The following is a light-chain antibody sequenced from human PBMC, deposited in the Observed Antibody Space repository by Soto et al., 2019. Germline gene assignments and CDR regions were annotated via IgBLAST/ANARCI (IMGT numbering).Light chain of an antibody. CDR1: QGISSW. J-gene: IGKJ5*01. CDR2: AAS. CDR3: QQSYNSPVT. V-gene: IGKV1-12*01. Sequence: DIQMTQSPSSVSASVGDRVTITCRASQGISSWLAWYQQKPGKAPKLLIYAASSLQSGVPSRFSGSGSGTDFTLTVNSLQPDDFATYYCQQSYNSPVTFGQGTRLEIK.